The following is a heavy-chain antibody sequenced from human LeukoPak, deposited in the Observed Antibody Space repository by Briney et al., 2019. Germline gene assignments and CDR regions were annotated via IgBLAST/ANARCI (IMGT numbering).Heavy chain of an antibody. CDR2: ISGSGDNT. D-gene: IGHD4-11*01. V-gene: IGHV3-23*01. CDR3: AKNRGNYYYFDS. J-gene: IGHJ4*02. Sequence: GGSLRLSCAASGFTFSNYAMSFVRQAAGKGLECVSAISGSGDNTYYADSVKSRFTISRDKSKNTLYLQMNSLGADDTAVYYCAKNRGNYYYFDSWGQGNLVTVSS. CDR1: GFTFSNYA.